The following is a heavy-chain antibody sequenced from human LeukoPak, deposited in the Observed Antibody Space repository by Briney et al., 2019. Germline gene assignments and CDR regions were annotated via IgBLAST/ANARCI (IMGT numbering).Heavy chain of an antibody. V-gene: IGHV1-2*04. CDR1: GGTFSSYA. J-gene: IGHJ4*02. CDR3: ARSMTTYYFDY. Sequence: ASVKVSCKASGGTFSSYAISWVRQAPGQGLEWMGWINPNSGGTNYAQKFQGWVTMTRDTSISTAYMELSRLRSDDTAVYYCARSMTTYYFDYWGQGTLVTVSS. D-gene: IGHD3-16*01. CDR2: INPNSGGT.